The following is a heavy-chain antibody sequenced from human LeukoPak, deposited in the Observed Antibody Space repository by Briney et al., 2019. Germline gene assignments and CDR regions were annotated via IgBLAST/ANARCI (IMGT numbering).Heavy chain of an antibody. CDR3: ARDLAYYYDSSGYSLDY. J-gene: IGHJ4*02. CDR1: GFTFNSYW. CDR2: IKQDGSEK. V-gene: IGHV3-7*01. D-gene: IGHD3-22*01. Sequence: GGSLRLSCAASGFTFNSYWMSWVRQAPGKGLEWVANIKQDGSEKYYVDSVKGRFTISRDNAKNSLYLQMNSLRAEDTAVYYCARDLAYYYDSSGYSLDYWGQGTLVNVSS.